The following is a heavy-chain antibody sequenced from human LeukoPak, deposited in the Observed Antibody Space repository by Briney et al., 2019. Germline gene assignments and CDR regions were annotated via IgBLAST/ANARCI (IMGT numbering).Heavy chain of an antibody. CDR1: GGSFSGYY. CDR3: TTDSSGWYIPSFDY. CDR2: IKSKTDGGTT. Sequence: ETLSLTCAVYGGSFSGYYWSWIRQPPGKGLEWVGRIKSKTDGGTTDYAAPVKGRFTISRDDSKNTLYLQMNSLKTEDTAVYYCTTDSSGWYIPSFDYWGQGTLVTVSS. D-gene: IGHD6-19*01. V-gene: IGHV3-15*07. J-gene: IGHJ4*02.